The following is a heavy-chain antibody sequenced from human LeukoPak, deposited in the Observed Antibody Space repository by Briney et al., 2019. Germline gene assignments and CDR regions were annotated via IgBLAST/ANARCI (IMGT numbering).Heavy chain of an antibody. D-gene: IGHD2-8*02. V-gene: IGHV3-21*01. CDR2: ISRSSSYK. CDR1: GSTFSSYS. J-gene: IGHJ4*02. CDR3: ARGRTGGDFDY. Sequence: NPGGSLRLSCAASGSTFSSYSMNWVRQAPGKGLEWVSSISRSSSYKYYGDSVKGRFTISRDNAKNSLYLQMNSLRAEDTAVYYCARGRTGGDFDYWGQGTLVTVSS.